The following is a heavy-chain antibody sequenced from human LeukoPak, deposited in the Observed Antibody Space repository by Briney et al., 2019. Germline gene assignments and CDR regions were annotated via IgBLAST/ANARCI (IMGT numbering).Heavy chain of an antibody. CDR3: AKDSLHGYSYGYLDY. V-gene: IGHV3-33*06. CDR1: GFTFSSYG. CDR2: IWYDGSNK. D-gene: IGHD5-18*01. J-gene: IGHJ4*02. Sequence: AGGSLRLSCAASGFTFSSYGMHWVRQAPGKGREWVAVIWYDGSNKYYADSVKGRFTISRDNSKNTLYLQMNSLRAEDTAVYYCAKDSLHGYSYGYLDYWGQGTLVTVSS.